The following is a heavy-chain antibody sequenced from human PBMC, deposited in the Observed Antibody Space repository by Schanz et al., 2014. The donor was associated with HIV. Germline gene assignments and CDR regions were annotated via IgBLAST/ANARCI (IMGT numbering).Heavy chain of an antibody. CDR3: ANTEYPYSSSSDYYYGMDV. Sequence: QVQLVESGGGVVQPGQSLRLSCVASGFTFSSYGMHWVRQAPGKGLEWVAVIWYDGSNKYYADSVKGRFTISKDNSKNTLYLQMNSLRAQDTAVYYCANTEYPYSSSSDYYYGMDVWGQGTTVTVSS. J-gene: IGHJ6*02. CDR2: IWYDGSNK. CDR1: GFTFSSYG. V-gene: IGHV3-33*06. D-gene: IGHD6-6*01.